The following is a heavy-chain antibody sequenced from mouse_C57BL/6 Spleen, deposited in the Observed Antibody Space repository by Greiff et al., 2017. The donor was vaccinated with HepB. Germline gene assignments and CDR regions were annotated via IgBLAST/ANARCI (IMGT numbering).Heavy chain of an antibody. V-gene: IGHV1-82*01. D-gene: IGHD2-3*01. CDR3: ARYYDGSPYAMDY. CDR2: IYPGDGDT. J-gene: IGHJ4*01. Sequence: VQVVESGPELVKPGASVKISCKASGYAFSSSWMNWVKQRPGKGLEWIGRIYPGDGDTNYNGKFKGKATLTADKSSTTAYMQLSRLTSEDSAVYFCARYYDGSPYAMDYWGQGTSVTVSS. CDR1: GYAFSSSW.